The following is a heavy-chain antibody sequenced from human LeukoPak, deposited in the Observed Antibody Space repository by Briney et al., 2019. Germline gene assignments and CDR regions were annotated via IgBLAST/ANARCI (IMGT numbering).Heavy chain of an antibody. Sequence: TASETLSLTCTVSSYSIISAYYWGWIRQPAGKGLEWIGRIYTSGSTNYNPSLKSRVTISVDTSKNQFSLKLSSVTAADTAVYYCARVDFDWAPDAFDIWGQGTMVTVSS. CDR1: SYSIISAYY. CDR2: IYTSGST. CDR3: ARVDFDWAPDAFDI. V-gene: IGHV4-4*07. J-gene: IGHJ3*02. D-gene: IGHD3-9*01.